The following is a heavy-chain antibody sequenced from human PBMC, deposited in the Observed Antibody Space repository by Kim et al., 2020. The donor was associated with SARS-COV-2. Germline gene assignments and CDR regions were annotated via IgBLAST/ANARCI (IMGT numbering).Heavy chain of an antibody. CDR3: ARHVPGPYGMDV. Sequence: RNSPSFQGQFAIAADESISTAYLQWSSLKASDTAMYYCARHVPGPYGMDVWGQGTTVTVSS. J-gene: IGHJ6*02. V-gene: IGHV5-51*01.